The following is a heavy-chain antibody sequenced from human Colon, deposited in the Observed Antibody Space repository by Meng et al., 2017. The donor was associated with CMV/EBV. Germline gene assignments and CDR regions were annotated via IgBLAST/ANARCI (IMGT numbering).Heavy chain of an antibody. CDR1: GFTFSNYW. Sequence: GESLKISCAASGFTFSNYWMTWLRQAPGRGLELVAHIKEDGSEKYFVGSVKGRFTISRDNAKNSLYLQMNSLRAEDTAVYYCASYTWTQLCIWGQGTLVTVSS. J-gene: IGHJ4*02. V-gene: IGHV3-7*01. CDR2: IKEDGSEK. CDR3: ASYTWTQLCI. D-gene: IGHD5-18*01.